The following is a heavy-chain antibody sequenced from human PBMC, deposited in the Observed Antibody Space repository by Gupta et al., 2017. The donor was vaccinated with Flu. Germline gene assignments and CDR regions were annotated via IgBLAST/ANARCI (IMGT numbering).Heavy chain of an antibody. Sequence: GDYALSWVRQAPGKGLEWVGFIRSKAYGGTAVYAASVKGRFTISRDYSQSVAYLQMNSLKTEDTAVYFCAREGPPLERFDYWGQGTLVTVSS. J-gene: IGHJ4*02. CDR3: AREGPPLERFDY. CDR2: IRSKAYGGTA. V-gene: IGHV3-49*04. D-gene: IGHD1-1*01. CDR1: GDYA.